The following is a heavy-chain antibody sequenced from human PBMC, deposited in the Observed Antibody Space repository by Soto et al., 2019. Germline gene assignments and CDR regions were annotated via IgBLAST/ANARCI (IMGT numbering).Heavy chain of an antibody. CDR1: GYTFTNFS. Sequence: QVKLVQSGAEVKKPGASVKVSCKASGYTFTNFSISWVRQAPGQGLEWMGWISAYNGNTSYAQNFQGRVTMTTDTSPSTAYRELRSLRPDDTAEYDCARGWTPIDYWGQGTLVTVSS. CDR2: ISAYNGNT. CDR3: ARGWTPIDY. D-gene: IGHD2-15*01. J-gene: IGHJ4*02. V-gene: IGHV1-18*01.